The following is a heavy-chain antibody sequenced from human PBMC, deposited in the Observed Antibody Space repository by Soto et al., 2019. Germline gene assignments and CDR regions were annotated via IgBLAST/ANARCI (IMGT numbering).Heavy chain of an antibody. CDR2: ISFDGSNK. D-gene: IGHD3-22*01. Sequence: QVQLVESGGGVVQPGRSLRLSCAASGFTFTSNGMHWVRQAPGKGLEWVAVISFDGSNKYYADSVKGRFTISRDNSKNTLFLQMNSLRAEDTAVFYCAKGRYYDLYGLDLWGQGTTVTVSS. J-gene: IGHJ6*02. CDR1: GFTFTSNG. CDR3: AKGRYYDLYGLDL. V-gene: IGHV3-30*18.